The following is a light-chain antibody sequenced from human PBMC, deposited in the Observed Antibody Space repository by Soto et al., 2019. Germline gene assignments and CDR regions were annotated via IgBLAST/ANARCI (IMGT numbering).Light chain of an antibody. CDR3: QQYGTSPS. J-gene: IGKJ2*01. Sequence: VLTQSPGTLSLSPGDRATLSCRASQRVSGSSLAWYQQKPGQAPRLLIYGGSNRATGVPDRFSGSGSGADFTITISRLEPEDFAVYHCQQYGTSPSFGQGTKLEIK. CDR2: GGS. CDR1: QRVSGSS. V-gene: IGKV3-20*01.